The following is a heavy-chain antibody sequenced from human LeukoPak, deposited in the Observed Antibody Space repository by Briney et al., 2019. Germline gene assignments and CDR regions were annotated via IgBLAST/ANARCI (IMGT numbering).Heavy chain of an antibody. Sequence: GGSLRLSCAASGFTFSSYSMNWVRQAPGKGLEWVSGISGSGGSTYYADSVKGRFTIFRDNSKNTLYLQMNSLRAEDTAVYHCANGWSPDYWGRGTLVTVSS. CDR2: ISGSGGST. CDR1: GFTFSSYS. V-gene: IGHV3-23*01. CDR3: ANGWSPDY. J-gene: IGHJ4*02. D-gene: IGHD2-15*01.